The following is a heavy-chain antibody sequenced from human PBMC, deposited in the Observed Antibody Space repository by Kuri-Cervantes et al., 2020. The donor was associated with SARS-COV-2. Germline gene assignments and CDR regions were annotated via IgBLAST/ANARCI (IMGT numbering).Heavy chain of an antibody. CDR1: QASLSKDY. CDR2: INHSGST. CDR3: ARLAGYCSSTNCPYYYYYGMAF. V-gene: IGHV4-34*01. D-gene: IGHD2-2*01. Sequence: GSLRLSCALSQASLSKDYGSWIRPPAGKGLEWIGEINHSGSTNYNPSLKSRVTISVDTSKNQFSLKLSSVTAADTAVYYGARLAGYCSSTNCPYYYYYGMAFWGRGPMVTVSS. J-gene: IGHJ6*02.